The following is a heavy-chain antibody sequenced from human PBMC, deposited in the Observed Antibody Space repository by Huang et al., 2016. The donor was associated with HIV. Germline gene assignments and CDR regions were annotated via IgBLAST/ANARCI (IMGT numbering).Heavy chain of an antibody. J-gene: IGHJ4*02. CDR1: GDSASYYYYY. CDR2: VSYAEDT. CDR3: ATAPPRQPALFEY. D-gene: IGHD2-2*01. Sequence: QVQLQESGPRLVKPSETLSLTCSVSGDSASYYYYYWSWLRQSPGKQVEWSGFVSYAEDTYYRPSLKSRVTGAKDTPKTQFSLTLTSVTAADTAVYYCATAPPRQPALFEYWGQGTLVTVSS. V-gene: IGHV4-61*01.